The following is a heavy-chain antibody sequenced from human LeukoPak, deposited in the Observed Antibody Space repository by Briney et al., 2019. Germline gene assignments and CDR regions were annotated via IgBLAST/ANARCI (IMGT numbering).Heavy chain of an antibody. CDR3: ARTWVGTIRGVTGKTDY. V-gene: IGHV4-31*03. CDR2: IYYSGTT. D-gene: IGHD3-10*01. CDR1: GGSMGGYY. J-gene: IGHJ4*02. Sequence: SQTLSLTCTVSGGSMGGYYWSWIRQLPGKGLGWIGYIYYSGTTYYNPSLKSRLTLSVDTSKNQFSLKLRSVTAADTAVYYCARTWVGTIRGVTGKTDYWGQGTLVTVSS.